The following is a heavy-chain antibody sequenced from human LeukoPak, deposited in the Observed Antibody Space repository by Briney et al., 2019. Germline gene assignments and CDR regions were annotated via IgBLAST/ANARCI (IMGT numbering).Heavy chain of an antibody. V-gene: IGHV1-18*01. CDR1: GYTFTSYG. D-gene: IGHD3-22*01. J-gene: IGHJ3*02. CDR3: ARDRAELYYYDSSGLSNAFDI. Sequence: ASVKVSCKASGYTFTSYGISWVRQAPGQGLEWMGWISAYNGNTNYAQKLRGRVTMTTDTSTSTAHMELRSLRSDDTAVYYCARDRAELYYYDSSGLSNAFDIWGQGTMVTVSS. CDR2: ISAYNGNT.